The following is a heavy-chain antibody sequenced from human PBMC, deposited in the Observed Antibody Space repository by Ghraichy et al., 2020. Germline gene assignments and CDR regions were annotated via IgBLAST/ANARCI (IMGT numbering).Heavy chain of an antibody. V-gene: IGHV5-51*01. CDR3: ARQDGSAWYYFDY. J-gene: IGHJ4*02. CDR1: GNSFASYW. D-gene: IGHD6-19*01. CDR2: IYPSDSDT. Sequence: GESLNISCKGSGNSFASYWIGWVRQMPGKGLEWMGIIYPSDSDTRYSPSFQGQVTISADKSINTAYLQWSSLKASDSAMYYCARQDGSAWYYFDYWGQGTLVTVSS.